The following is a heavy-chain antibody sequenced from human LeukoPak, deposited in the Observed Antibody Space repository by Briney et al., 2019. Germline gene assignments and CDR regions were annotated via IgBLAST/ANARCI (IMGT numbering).Heavy chain of an antibody. Sequence: GGSLRLSCAASGFTFSSYGMHWVRQAPGKGLEWVAVISYDGSNKYYADSVKGRFTISRDNSKNTLYLQMNSLRAEDTAVYYCAKGLRGVDYFDYWGQGTLVTVSS. J-gene: IGHJ4*02. CDR1: GFTFSSYG. CDR3: AKGLRGVDYFDY. D-gene: IGHD1-26*01. CDR2: ISYDGSNK. V-gene: IGHV3-30*18.